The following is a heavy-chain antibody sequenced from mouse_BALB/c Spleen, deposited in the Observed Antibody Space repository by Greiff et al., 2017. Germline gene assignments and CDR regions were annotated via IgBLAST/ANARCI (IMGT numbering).Heavy chain of an antibody. V-gene: IGHV5-6-3*01. CDR3: ARVQDYYGSSRYYAMDD. J-gene: IGHJ4*01. D-gene: IGHD1-1*01. CDR1: GFAFSSYG. CDR2: INSNGGST. Sequence: EVMLVESGGGLVQPGGSLKLSCAASGFAFSSYGMSWVRQTPDKRLELVATINSNGGSTYYPDSVKGRFTISRDNAKNTLYLQMSSLKSEDTAMYYCARVQDYYGSSRYYAMDDWGQGTSVTVSS.